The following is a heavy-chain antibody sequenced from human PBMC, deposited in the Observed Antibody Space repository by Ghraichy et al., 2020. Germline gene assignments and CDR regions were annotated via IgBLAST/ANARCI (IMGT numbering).Heavy chain of an antibody. J-gene: IGHJ6*02. D-gene: IGHD5-12*01. Sequence: GGSLRLSCAASGFTVSSNYMSWVRQAPGKGLEWVSVIYSGGSTYYADSVKGRFTISRDNSKNTLYLQMNSLRAEDTAVYYCAREGGYSGYDFLKVVDGYYGMDVWGQGTTVTVSS. CDR2: IYSGGST. CDR3: AREGGYSGYDFLKVVDGYYGMDV. V-gene: IGHV3-53*01. CDR1: GFTVSSNY.